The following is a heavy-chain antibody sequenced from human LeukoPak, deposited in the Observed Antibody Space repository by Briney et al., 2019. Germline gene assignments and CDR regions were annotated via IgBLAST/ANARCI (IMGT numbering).Heavy chain of an antibody. CDR1: GFTFSSYW. CDR3: ARDLRYSSSWYPIPYYYYGMDV. CDR2: IKQDGSEK. Sequence: GGSLRLSCAASGFTFSSYWMSWVRQAPGKGLEWVANIKQDGSEKYYVDSVKGRFTISRDNAKNSLYLQMNSLRAEDTAVYYCARDLRYSSSWYPIPYYYYGMDVWGQGTTVTVSS. V-gene: IGHV3-7*03. J-gene: IGHJ6*02. D-gene: IGHD6-13*01.